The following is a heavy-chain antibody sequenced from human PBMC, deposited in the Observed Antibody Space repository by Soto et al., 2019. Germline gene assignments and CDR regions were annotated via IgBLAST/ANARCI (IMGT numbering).Heavy chain of an antibody. V-gene: IGHV3-43*01. CDR1: GFNFDVHT. Sequence: GESLKISCATSGFNFDVHTMHWVRQAPGKGLEWVSFINWDGSDRDYADSVKGRFTISRDNNKNSLHLEMNSLRTEDTALYYCVKDRDWSFDFWGQGXLVTVYS. D-gene: IGHD3-9*01. J-gene: IGHJ4*02. CDR3: VKDRDWSFDF. CDR2: INWDGSDR.